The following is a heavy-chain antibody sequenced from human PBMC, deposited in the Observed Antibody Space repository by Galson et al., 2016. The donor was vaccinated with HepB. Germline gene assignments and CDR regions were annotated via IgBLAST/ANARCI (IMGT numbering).Heavy chain of an antibody. V-gene: IGHV1-18*01. D-gene: IGHD3-3*01. CDR2: MSASNGNT. CDR3: ARSYFGVSNP. J-gene: IGHJ5*02. CDR1: GYTFTNYG. Sequence: SVKVSCKASGYTFTNYGISWVRQAPGQGLEWMGWMSASNGNTDYAQKFHGRVTMTTDTSTSTAYMELRSLRSDDTAMYYCARSYFGVSNPWGQGTLVTVSS.